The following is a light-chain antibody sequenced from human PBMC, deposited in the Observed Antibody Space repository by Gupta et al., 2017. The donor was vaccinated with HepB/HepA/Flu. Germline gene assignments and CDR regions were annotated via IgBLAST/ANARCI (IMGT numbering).Light chain of an antibody. Sequence: EIVLTQSPATLSVSPGERATLSCRASQSVSSYLAWYQQKPGQAPRLLIHDASTRATGIPARFSGSGSGTDFTLTISSLEPEDFAVYFCHQRSVWPITFGQGTXLDIK. CDR2: DAS. J-gene: IGKJ5*01. V-gene: IGKV3-11*01. CDR3: HQRSVWPIT. CDR1: QSVSSY.